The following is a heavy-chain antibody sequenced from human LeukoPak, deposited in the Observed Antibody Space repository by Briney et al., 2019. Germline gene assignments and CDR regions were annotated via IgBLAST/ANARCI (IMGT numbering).Heavy chain of an antibody. V-gene: IGHV3-9*01. Sequence: PGGSLTLSCAASGFSFSIHGMGWVRRAPGKGLEWVSGISWNSGSIGYADSVKGRFTISRGNAKNSLYLQMNSLRAEDTALYYCAKVGRDGYNPFDYWGQGTLVTVSS. D-gene: IGHD5-24*01. J-gene: IGHJ4*02. CDR1: GFSFSIHG. CDR3: AKVGRDGYNPFDY. CDR2: ISWNSGSI.